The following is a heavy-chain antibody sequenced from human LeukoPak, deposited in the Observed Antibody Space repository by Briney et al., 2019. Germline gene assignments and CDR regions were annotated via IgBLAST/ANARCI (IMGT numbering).Heavy chain of an antibody. CDR1: GFTFSSYA. V-gene: IGHV3-23*01. J-gene: IGHJ2*01. CDR3: AKGSGSYYLWYFDL. D-gene: IGHD1-26*01. Sequence: PGGSLRLSCAASGFTFSSYAMSWVRQAPGKGLEWVSTISGSFGSTYYADSVKGRFTISRDNSRNTLYLQMNSLRAEDTAVYYCAKGSGSYYLWYFDLWGRGTLVTVSS. CDR2: ISGSFGST.